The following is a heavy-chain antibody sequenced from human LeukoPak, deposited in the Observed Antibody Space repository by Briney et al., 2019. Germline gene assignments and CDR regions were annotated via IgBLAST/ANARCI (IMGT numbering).Heavy chain of an antibody. D-gene: IGHD2-2*01. CDR3: ARGTDTVVVGEDWFDP. CDR1: GYTFTSYD. J-gene: IGHJ5*02. V-gene: IGHV1-8*01. CDR2: MNPNSGNT. Sequence: ASVKVSCKASGYTFTSYDINWVRQATGQGLEWMGWMNPNSGNTGYAQKFQGRVTMTRNTSISTAYMELSSLRSEDTAVYYCARGTDTVVVGEDWFDPWGQGTLVTVSS.